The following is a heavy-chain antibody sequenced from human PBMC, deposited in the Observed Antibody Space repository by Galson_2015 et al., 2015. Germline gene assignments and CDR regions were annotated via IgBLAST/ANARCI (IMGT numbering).Heavy chain of an antibody. D-gene: IGHD1-1*01. CDR3: ARESKRALDY. CDR2: IYSGGST. J-gene: IGHJ4*02. CDR1: GFTVSSNY. V-gene: IGHV3-53*01. Sequence: SLRLSCAASGFTVSSNYMSWVRQAPGKGLEWVSVIYSGGSTYYADSVKGRFTISRDNSKNTLYLQMSSLRAEDTAVYYCARESKRALDYWGQGTLVTVSS.